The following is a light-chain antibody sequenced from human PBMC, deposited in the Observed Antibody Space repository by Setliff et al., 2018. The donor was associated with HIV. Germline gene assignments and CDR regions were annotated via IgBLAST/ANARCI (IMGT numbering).Light chain of an antibody. CDR2: DVN. V-gene: IGLV2-14*01. CDR3: SSYTSSSTLV. Sequence: QSALAQPASVSGSPGQSITIFCTGTSSDVGGYDYVSWYQQHPGKAPKLMIYDVNKRPSGVSNRFSGSKSGNTASLTTSGLQAEDEADYYCSSYTSSSTLVFGGGTKVTVL. CDR1: SSDVGGYDY. J-gene: IGLJ2*01.